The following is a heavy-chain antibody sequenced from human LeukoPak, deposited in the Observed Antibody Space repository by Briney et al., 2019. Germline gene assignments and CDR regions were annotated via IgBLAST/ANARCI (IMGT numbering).Heavy chain of an antibody. Sequence: GGSLRLSCAASGFTFSSYAMSWVRQAPGKGLEWVSAISGSGGSTYYADSVKGRFTISRDNSKNTLYLQMNSLRAGDTAVYYCASIVVVPAATLDYWGQGTLVTVSS. J-gene: IGHJ4*02. CDR2: ISGSGGST. CDR3: ASIVVVPAATLDY. V-gene: IGHV3-23*01. CDR1: GFTFSSYA. D-gene: IGHD2-2*01.